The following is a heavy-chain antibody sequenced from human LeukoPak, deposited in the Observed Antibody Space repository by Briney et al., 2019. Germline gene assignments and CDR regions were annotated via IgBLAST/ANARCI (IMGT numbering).Heavy chain of an antibody. CDR1: GGSIRSSYYY. Sequence: SETLSLTCTVSGGSIRSSYYYWGWIRQHPGKGLEWIGYIYYSGSTYYNPSLESRVTISVDTSKNQFSLKLSSVTAADTAVYYCARGGYSYVPDYWGQGTLVTVSS. CDR2: IYYSGST. V-gene: IGHV4-31*03. D-gene: IGHD5-18*01. CDR3: ARGGYSYVPDY. J-gene: IGHJ4*02.